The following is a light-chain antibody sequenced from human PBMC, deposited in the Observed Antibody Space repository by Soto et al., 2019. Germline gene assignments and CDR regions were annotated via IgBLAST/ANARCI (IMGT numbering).Light chain of an antibody. CDR1: QRVSSSY. CDR3: QQFGSSLYT. V-gene: IGKV3-20*01. J-gene: IGKJ2*01. Sequence: EIVLTQSPGTLSLSPGERATLSCRASQRVSSSYLAWYQQKPGQAPRLLIYAASSRATGIPDRFSGSGSGTDFTLSISRLEPEDFAVYYCQQFGSSLYTFGQGTKLEIK. CDR2: AAS.